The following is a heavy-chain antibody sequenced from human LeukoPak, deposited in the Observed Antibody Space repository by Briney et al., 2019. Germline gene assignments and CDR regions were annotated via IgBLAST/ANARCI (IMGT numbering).Heavy chain of an antibody. D-gene: IGHD3-22*01. Sequence: ASVTVSCKASGYTFTSYYMHWVRQAPGQGLEWMGIINPSGGSTSYAQKFQGRVTMTRDKSTSTVYMELSSLRSEDTAVYYCARGLVYYYDSSGYYYYFDYWGQGTLVRLST. J-gene: IGHJ4*02. V-gene: IGHV1-46*01. CDR2: INPSGGST. CDR3: ARGLVYYYDSSGYYYYFDY. CDR1: GYTFTSYY.